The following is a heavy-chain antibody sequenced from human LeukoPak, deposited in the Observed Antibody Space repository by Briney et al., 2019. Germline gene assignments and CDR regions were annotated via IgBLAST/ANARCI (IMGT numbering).Heavy chain of an antibody. J-gene: IGHJ4*02. CDR2: ISGSGGST. D-gene: IGHD6-19*01. Sequence: PGGSLRLSCAASGITFSSYGMSWVRQAPGKGLEWVSAISGSGGSTYYADSVKGRFTISRDNSKNTLYLQMNSLRAEDTAVYYCAKAPGDSSGWTTFSYWGQGTLVTVSS. V-gene: IGHV3-23*01. CDR3: AKAPGDSSGWTTFSY. CDR1: GITFSSYG.